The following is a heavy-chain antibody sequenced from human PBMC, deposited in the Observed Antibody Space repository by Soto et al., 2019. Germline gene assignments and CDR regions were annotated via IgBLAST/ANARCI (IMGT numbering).Heavy chain of an antibody. D-gene: IGHD2-2*01. CDR3: ARIRVYRMGYCSSTSCRYYYYGMDV. CDR2: IDWDDDK. Sequence: GPTLVNPTQTLTLTCTFSGFSLSTSGMCVSWIRQPPGKALEWLALIDWDDDKYYSTSLKTRLTISKDTSKNQVVLTMTNMDPVDTATYYCARIRVYRMGYCSSTSCRYYYYGMDVWGQGTTVTVSS. J-gene: IGHJ6*02. V-gene: IGHV2-70*01. CDR1: GFSLSTSGMC.